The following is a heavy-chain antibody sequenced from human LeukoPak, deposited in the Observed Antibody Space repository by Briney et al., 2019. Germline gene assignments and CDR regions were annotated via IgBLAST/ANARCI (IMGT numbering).Heavy chain of an antibody. V-gene: IGHV3-21*04. CDR1: GFTFSSYS. J-gene: IGHJ4*02. Sequence: GGSLRLSCAASGFTFSSYSMNWVRQAPGKGLEWVSSISSSSSYIYYADSVKGRFTISRDNAKNSLYLQMNSLRAEDTAVYYCAKDTTMIVVVILDYWGQGTLVTVSS. CDR2: ISSSSSYI. D-gene: IGHD3-22*01. CDR3: AKDTTMIVVVILDY.